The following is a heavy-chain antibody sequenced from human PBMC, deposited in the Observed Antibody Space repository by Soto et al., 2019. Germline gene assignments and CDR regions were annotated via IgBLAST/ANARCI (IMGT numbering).Heavy chain of an antibody. CDR2: LYYGRSA. D-gene: IGHD2-15*01. V-gene: IGHV4-59*01. CDR1: GDAISSYY. Sequence: QVQLQESGPGLVKPSETLSLTCAVSGDAISSYYCMWIRQPPGQGLESIGYLYYGRSATYSPSRTSRVTLAVDTSANQCSLTLSSMAAADTAVYYCAVRSMAVVPESWGQGTLVTVSS. CDR3: AVRSMAVVPES. J-gene: IGHJ4*02.